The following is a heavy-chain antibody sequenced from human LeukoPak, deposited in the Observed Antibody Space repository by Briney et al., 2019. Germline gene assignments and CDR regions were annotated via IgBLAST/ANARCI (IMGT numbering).Heavy chain of an antibody. V-gene: IGHV4-39*01. CDR3: SRASYGDHFDY. D-gene: IGHD3-16*01. CDR1: GGSISRSENY. Sequence: PSETLSLTCTVSGGSISRSENYWGWIRQSPGKGLEWIGSIYYSGTTYYNPSLKSRVTVSVDTSKNQFSLKLSSVTAADTAVYYCSRASYGDHFDYWGQGTLVTVSS. CDR2: IYYSGTT. J-gene: IGHJ4*02.